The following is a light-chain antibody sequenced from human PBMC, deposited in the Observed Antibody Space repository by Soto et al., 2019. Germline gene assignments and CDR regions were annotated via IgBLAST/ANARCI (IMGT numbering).Light chain of an antibody. V-gene: IGLV2-14*01. CDR1: SSDVGNYNY. J-gene: IGLJ2*01. CDR2: EVS. Sequence: QSVLTQPASVSGSPGQSITISCTGTSSDVGNYNYVSWYQQHPGKAPKLMIYEVSYRASGVSNRFSGSKSGNTASLTISGLQAEDEAGYYCSSLTSTNTLAFGGGTKVTVL. CDR3: SSLTSTNTLA.